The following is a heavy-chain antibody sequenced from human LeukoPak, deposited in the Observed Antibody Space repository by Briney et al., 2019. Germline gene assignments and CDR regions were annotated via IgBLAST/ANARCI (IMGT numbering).Heavy chain of an antibody. Sequence: GRSLRLSCAASGFTFSSYAMHWVRQAPGKGLEWVAVISYDGSNKYYADSVKGRFTISRDNSKNTLYLQMNSLRAEDTAVYYCARFSDFWSGYYDYWGQGTLVTVSS. V-gene: IGHV3-30-3*01. D-gene: IGHD3-3*01. CDR1: GFTFSSYA. CDR2: ISYDGSNK. CDR3: ARFSDFWSGYYDY. J-gene: IGHJ4*02.